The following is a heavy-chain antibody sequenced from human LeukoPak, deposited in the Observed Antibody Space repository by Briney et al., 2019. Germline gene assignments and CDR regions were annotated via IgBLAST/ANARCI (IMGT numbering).Heavy chain of an antibody. CDR2: IWYDGSNK. D-gene: IGHD4-23*01. CDR1: GFTFSSYG. J-gene: IGHJ4*02. CDR3: ARLASYGGNSIFDY. V-gene: IGHV3-33*01. Sequence: PGRSLRVSCAASGFTFSSYGMHWVRQAPGKGLEWVAVIWYDGSNKYYADSVKGRFTISRDNSKNTLYLQMNSLRAEDTAVYYCARLASYGGNSIFDYWGQGTLVTVSS.